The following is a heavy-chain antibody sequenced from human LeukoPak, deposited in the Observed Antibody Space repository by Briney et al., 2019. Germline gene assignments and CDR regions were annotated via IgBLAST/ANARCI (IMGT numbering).Heavy chain of an antibody. D-gene: IGHD5-18*01. Sequence: GGSLRLSCAASGFTVSSNYMSWVRQAPGKGLEWVSFIYTTGRTYYADSVKGRFTVSRDDSKNTLYLQMNSLRAEDTAVYYCAKYRYSYGDLDYWGQGTLVTVSS. V-gene: IGHV3-66*01. J-gene: IGHJ4*02. CDR2: IYTTGRT. CDR3: AKYRYSYGDLDY. CDR1: GFTVSSNY.